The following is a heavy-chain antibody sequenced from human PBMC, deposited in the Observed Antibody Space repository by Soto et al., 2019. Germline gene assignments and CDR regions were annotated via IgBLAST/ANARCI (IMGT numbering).Heavy chain of an antibody. V-gene: IGHV3-30*18. Sequence: QVQLVESGGGVVQPGRSLRLSCAASGFTFSSYGMHWVRQAPGKGLEWVAVISYDGSNKYYADSVKGRFTISRDNSKNTLYLQMNSLRAEDTAVYYCAKDFWDFYGSGEGDGMDVWGQGTTVTVSS. CDR3: AKDFWDFYGSGEGDGMDV. J-gene: IGHJ6*02. CDR2: ISYDGSNK. CDR1: GFTFSSYG. D-gene: IGHD3-10*01.